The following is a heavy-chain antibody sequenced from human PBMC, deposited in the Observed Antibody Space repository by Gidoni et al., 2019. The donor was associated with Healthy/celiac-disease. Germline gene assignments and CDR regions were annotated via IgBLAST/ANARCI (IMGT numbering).Heavy chain of an antibody. CDR3: ARAGWVVTNYWYFDL. Sequence: HVQLHESGPGLVNPSGTLSLTCTVSGGSLSSYSWSWIRQPPGKGLELIGYIHYSGSTNYNASLKSRVTISVDTSKNQFSLKLSSVTAADTAVDYCARAGWVVTNYWYFDLWGRGTLVTVSS. CDR2: IHYSGST. V-gene: IGHV4-59*01. J-gene: IGHJ2*01. D-gene: IGHD2-21*02. CDR1: GGSLSSYS.